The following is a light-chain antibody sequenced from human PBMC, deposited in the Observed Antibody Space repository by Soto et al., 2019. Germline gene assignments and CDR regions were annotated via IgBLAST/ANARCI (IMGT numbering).Light chain of an antibody. CDR1: QRVSSSY. J-gene: IGKJ5*01. V-gene: IGKV3-20*01. Sequence: EIVLTQSPGSLSLSPGERATLSWRASQRVSSSYLAWYQQRPGQAPRLLIYGASSRATGIPDRFSGSGSGTDFTLTISRLEPEDFAVYYCQQYGSSLFTFGQGTRLEIK. CDR2: GAS. CDR3: QQYGSSLFT.